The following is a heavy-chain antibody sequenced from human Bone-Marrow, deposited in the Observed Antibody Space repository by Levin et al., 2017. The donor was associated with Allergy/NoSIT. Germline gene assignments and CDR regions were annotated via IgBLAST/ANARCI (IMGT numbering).Heavy chain of an antibody. V-gene: IGHV3-23*01. Sequence: GGSLRLSCAASGFTFNNDAMVWVRQAPEKGLEWVSSFSGTGRSTYYSDSVKGRFTISRDNSQNTLYLQMNSLTVADTAVYYCAKLVVPAANWYFDLWGRGTLVTVSS. J-gene: IGHJ2*01. D-gene: IGHD2-2*01. CDR2: FSGTGRST. CDR1: GFTFNNDA. CDR3: AKLVVPAANWYFDL.